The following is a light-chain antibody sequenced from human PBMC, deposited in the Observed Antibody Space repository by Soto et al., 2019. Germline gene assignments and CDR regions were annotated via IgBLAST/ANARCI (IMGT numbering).Light chain of an antibody. CDR2: DAS. CDR1: QSVSSY. J-gene: IGKJ4*01. V-gene: IGKV3-11*01. CDR3: QQRSNWPT. Sequence: EIVLTQSPATLSLSPGERATLSCRASQSVSSYLAWYQQKPGQAPRLLIYDASNKATGIPARFSGSGSGTDFTPTISSLDPEDFAVYYCQQRSNWPTFGGGTKVEIK.